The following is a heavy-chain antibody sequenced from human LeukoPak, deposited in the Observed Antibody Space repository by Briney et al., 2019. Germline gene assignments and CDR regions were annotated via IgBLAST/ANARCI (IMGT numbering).Heavy chain of an antibody. CDR1: GFTLRDHD. CDR3: ARRMGATPVGNAFDI. Sequence: GGSLRLSCVASGFTLRDHDMHWVRQAPGKGLEWMAIISYDGSNKDCADSVKGRFTISRDNSKNTLYLQVNGLRTEDTAVYYCARRMGATPVGNAFDIWGQGTMVTVSS. D-gene: IGHD1-26*01. J-gene: IGHJ3*02. CDR2: ISYDGSNK. V-gene: IGHV3-30-3*01.